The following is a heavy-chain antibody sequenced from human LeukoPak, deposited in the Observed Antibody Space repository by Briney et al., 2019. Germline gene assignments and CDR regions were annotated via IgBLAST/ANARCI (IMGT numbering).Heavy chain of an antibody. V-gene: IGHV3-30*02. CDR3: AKDPPRGDSSGVDY. J-gene: IGHJ4*02. CDR2: IRYDGSNK. D-gene: IGHD3-22*01. CDR1: GFTVSSNY. Sequence: GGSLRLSCAASGFTVSSNYMSWVRQAPGKGLEWVAFIRYDGSNKYYADSVKGRFTISRDNSKNTLYLQMNSLRAEDTAVYYCAKDPPRGDSSGVDYWGQGTLVTVSS.